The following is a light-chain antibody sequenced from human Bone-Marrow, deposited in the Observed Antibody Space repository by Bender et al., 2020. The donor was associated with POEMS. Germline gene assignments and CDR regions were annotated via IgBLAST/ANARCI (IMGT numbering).Light chain of an antibody. J-gene: IGLJ3*02. CDR2: RND. CDR3: ATWDDTLRGRV. V-gene: IGLV1-47*01. Sequence: QSVLTQPPSASGTPGQRVTISCSGSTSNIGSNYVYWYQQLPGMAPKLVIYRNDQRPPGVPDRFSGANSGTSASLAISGLRSEDEAAYYCATWDDTLRGRVFGGGTKLTVL. CDR1: TSNIGSNY.